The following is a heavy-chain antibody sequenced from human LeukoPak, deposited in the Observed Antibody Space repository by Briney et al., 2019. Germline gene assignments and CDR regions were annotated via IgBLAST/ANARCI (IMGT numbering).Heavy chain of an antibody. CDR2: LNSDGSST. CDR3: ARGRHGDDAFDI. J-gene: IGHJ3*02. V-gene: IGHV3-74*01. Sequence: GGSLRLSCAASGFTFSNYWMHWVRQAPGKGLVWVSRLNSDGSSTNYADSVKGRFTISRDNAKNTLYLQMNSLRAEDTALYYCARGRHGDDAFDIWGQGTMVTVSS. CDR1: GFTFSNYW.